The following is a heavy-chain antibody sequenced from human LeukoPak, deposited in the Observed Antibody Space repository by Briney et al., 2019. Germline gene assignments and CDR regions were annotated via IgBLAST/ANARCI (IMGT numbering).Heavy chain of an antibody. Sequence: GASVTVSCKASGGTFSSYAISWVRQAPGQGLEWMGGIIPIFGTANYAQKFQGRVTITADESTSTAYMELSSLRSEDTAVYYCARDNGFGESIYYYYGMDVWGQGTTVTVSS. J-gene: IGHJ6*02. CDR2: IIPIFGTA. CDR3: ARDNGFGESIYYYYGMDV. CDR1: GGTFSSYA. V-gene: IGHV1-69*13. D-gene: IGHD3-10*01.